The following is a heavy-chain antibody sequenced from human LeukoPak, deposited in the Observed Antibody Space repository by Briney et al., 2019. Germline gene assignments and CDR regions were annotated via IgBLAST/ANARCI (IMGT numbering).Heavy chain of an antibody. V-gene: IGHV4-59*01. J-gene: IGHJ4*02. CDR1: GGSISSYY. Sequence: SETLSLTCTVSGGSISSYYWSWIRQPPGKGLEWIGYIYYSGSTNYNPSFKSRVTISVDTSKNQFSLKLSSVTAADTAVYYCARVHLTGYYTYYFDYWGQGTLVTVSS. CDR2: IYYSGST. D-gene: IGHD3-9*01. CDR3: ARVHLTGYYTYYFDY.